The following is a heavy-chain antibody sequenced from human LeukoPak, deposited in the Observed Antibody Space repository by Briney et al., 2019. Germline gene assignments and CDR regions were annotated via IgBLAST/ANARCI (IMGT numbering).Heavy chain of an antibody. CDR1: GGSISSGNW. V-gene: IGHV4-4*02. J-gene: IGHJ4*02. Sequence: PSETLSLTCAVSGGSISSGNWWSWVRQPPGKGLEWIGEIYHSGSTNYNPSLKSRVTISVDKSKNQFSLKLSSVAAADTAVYYCATSYDSSGYYLDSWGQGTLVTVSS. D-gene: IGHD3-22*01. CDR2: IYHSGST. CDR3: ATSYDSSGYYLDS.